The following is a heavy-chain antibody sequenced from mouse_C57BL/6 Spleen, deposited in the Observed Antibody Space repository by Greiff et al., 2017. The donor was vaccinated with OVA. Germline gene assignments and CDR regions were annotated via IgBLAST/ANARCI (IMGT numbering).Heavy chain of an antibody. J-gene: IGHJ1*03. CDR1: GYAFSSSW. D-gene: IGHD2-3*01. Sequence: QVQLQQSGPELVKPGASVKISCKASGYAFSSSWMNWVKQRPGQGLEWIGRIYPGAGDTNYNGKFKGKATLTADKSSSTAYMQLSSLTSEDSAVSVGSREGNDGYYDWYFDVWGTGTTVTVSS. V-gene: IGHV1-82*01. CDR2: IYPGAGDT. CDR3: SREGNDGYYDWYFDV.